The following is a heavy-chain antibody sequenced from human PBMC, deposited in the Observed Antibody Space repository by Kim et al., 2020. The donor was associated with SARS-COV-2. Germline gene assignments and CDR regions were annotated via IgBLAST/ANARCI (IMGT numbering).Heavy chain of an antibody. J-gene: IGHJ6*02. CDR1: GFTFSNYA. V-gene: IGHV3-23*01. CDR2: IVYNGGST. D-gene: IGHD1-26*01. CDR3: AKGATTSDWPSGMDV. Sequence: GGSLRLSCAASGFTFSNYAMSWVRQAPGEGLEWVSTIVYNGGSTFYADTVKGRLTISRDNSQNTLNLQMNSLRVDDTAMYYCAKGATTSDWPSGMDVWGQGTTVTVSS.